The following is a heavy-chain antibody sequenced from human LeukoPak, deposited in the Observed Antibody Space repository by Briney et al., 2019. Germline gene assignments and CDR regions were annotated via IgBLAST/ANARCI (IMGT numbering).Heavy chain of an antibody. Sequence: SETLSLTCAVYGGSFSGYYWSWITQPPGKGLEWSGEINHSGSTNYNPSLKSRVTISVDTSKNQFSQKLSSVTAAGPAGYYLGSGVVGANTFTSGVDYWGQGTLVTVSS. CDR2: INHSGST. J-gene: IGHJ4*02. V-gene: IGHV4-34*01. CDR1: GGSFSGYY. CDR3: GSGVVGANTFTSGVDY. D-gene: IGHD1-26*01.